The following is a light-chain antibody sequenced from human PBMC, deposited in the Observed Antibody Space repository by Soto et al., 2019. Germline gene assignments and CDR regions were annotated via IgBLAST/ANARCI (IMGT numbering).Light chain of an antibody. V-gene: IGLV2-14*01. CDR3: SSYRRGSTYV. Sequence: QPALTQPASVSGYPGQSITVSCTGTSSDVGGYNYVSWYQQYPGKVPRLMIYDVTNRPSGVSNRFSGSKSGNTASLTISGLQAEDEADYYCSSYRRGSTYVFGTGTKVTVL. CDR1: SSDVGGYNY. J-gene: IGLJ1*01. CDR2: DVT.